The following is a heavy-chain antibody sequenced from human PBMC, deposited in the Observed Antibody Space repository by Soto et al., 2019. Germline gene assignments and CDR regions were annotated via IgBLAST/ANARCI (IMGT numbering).Heavy chain of an antibody. CDR2: TFYRSKWYN. J-gene: IGHJ5*01. CDR3: ARNTNYYDSSGYYYNWFES. D-gene: IGHD3-22*01. V-gene: IGHV6-1*01. CDR1: GDSVSTNSAT. Sequence: TLSLTCAISGDSVSTNSATWDWIRQSPSRGLEWLGRTFYRSKWYNDYAVSVKGRITINPDNAKNSLYLQMNSLRADDTAVYYCARNTNYYDSSGYYYNWFESWGQGTLVTVSS.